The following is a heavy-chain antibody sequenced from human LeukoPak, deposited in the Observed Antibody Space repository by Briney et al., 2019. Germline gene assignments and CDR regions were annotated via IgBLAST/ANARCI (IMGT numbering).Heavy chain of an antibody. CDR1: VYTFTSYG. Sequence: ASVTVSCKASVYTFTSYGISWVRPPPAQGLEWMGWVSAYNGNTNYAQKLQGRVTMTTDTSTSTAYMELRSLRPDDNAVYYCARDYPAGGVFDFWGQGTLVTVSS. CDR3: ARDYPAGGVFDF. V-gene: IGHV1-18*01. D-gene: IGHD3-10*01. CDR2: VSAYNGNT. J-gene: IGHJ4*02.